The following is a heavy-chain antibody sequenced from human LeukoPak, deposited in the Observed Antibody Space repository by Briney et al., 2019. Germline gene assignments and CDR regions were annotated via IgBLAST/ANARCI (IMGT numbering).Heavy chain of an antibody. CDR3: ARAQVVAAYYFDY. V-gene: IGHV3-53*01. D-gene: IGHD2-15*01. J-gene: IGHJ4*02. CDR1: GFTVSSNY. CDR2: IYSGGST. Sequence: PGGSLRLSCAASGFTVSSNYMSWVRQAPGKGLEWVSVIYSGGSTYYADSVKGRFTISRDNSKNTLYLQMNSLRAEDTAVYYCARAQVVAAYYFDYWGQGTLVTVSS.